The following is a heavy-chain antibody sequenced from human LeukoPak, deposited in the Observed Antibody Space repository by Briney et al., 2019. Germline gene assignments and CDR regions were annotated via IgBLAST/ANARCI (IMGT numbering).Heavy chain of an antibody. D-gene: IGHD2-21*02. CDR1: GGTFSSYA. Sequence: SVKVSCKASGGTFSSYAISWVRQAPGQGLEWMGGIIPIFGTANYAQKFQGRVTITADESTSTAYMELSSLRSEDTAVYYCARGTRNCGGDCYPLDYWGQGTLVTVSS. J-gene: IGHJ4*02. CDR2: IIPIFGTA. CDR3: ARGTRNCGGDCYPLDY. V-gene: IGHV1-69*01.